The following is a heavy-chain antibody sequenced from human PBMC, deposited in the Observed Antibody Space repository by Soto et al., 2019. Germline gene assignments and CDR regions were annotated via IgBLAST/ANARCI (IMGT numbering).Heavy chain of an antibody. CDR3: ARDLDGLHDDTSGPFPRPG. Sequence: PSETLSLTCTVSGGSISSGGYYWSWIRQHPGKGLEWIGYIYYSGSIYYNPSLKSRATMSIDTAGNQFSLKVSSVTVADTAVYYCARDLDGLHDDTSGPFPRPGWGQGTLVTVSS. CDR2: IYYSGSI. D-gene: IGHD3-22*01. J-gene: IGHJ1*01. CDR1: GGSISSGGYY. V-gene: IGHV4-30-4*08.